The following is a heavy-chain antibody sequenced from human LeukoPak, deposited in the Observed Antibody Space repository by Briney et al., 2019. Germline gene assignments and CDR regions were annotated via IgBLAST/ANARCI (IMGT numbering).Heavy chain of an antibody. V-gene: IGHV3-64*01. J-gene: IGHJ3*02. CDR3: ARETVVDSSTSGDIKIKHEAFDI. Sequence: GGSLRLSCVGSGFSFSEYAMYWVRHAPGKGLEYVSTITRNGGARDYGNSVAGRFTVSRDNSKSTLYLQMGSLRIEDTAVYYCARETVVDSSTSGDIKIKHEAFDIWGRGTVVTVSS. D-gene: IGHD4-23*01. CDR2: ITRNGGAR. CDR1: GFSFSEYA.